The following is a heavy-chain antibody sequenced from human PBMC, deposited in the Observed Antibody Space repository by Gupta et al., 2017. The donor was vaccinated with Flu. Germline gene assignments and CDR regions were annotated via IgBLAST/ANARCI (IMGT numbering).Heavy chain of an antibody. J-gene: IGHJ4*02. Sequence: QLQLQESGPGLVKPSETLSLTCTVSGGSISSSSYYWGWIRQPPGKGLEWIGSIYYSGSTYYNPSLKSRVTISVDTSKNQFSLKLSSVTAADTAVYYCARQAVGVGSSVVLGLDFDYWGQGTRVTVSA. CDR3: ARQAVGVGSSVVLGLDFDY. V-gene: IGHV4-39*01. D-gene: IGHD6-6*01. CDR2: IYYSGST. CDR1: GGSISSSSYY.